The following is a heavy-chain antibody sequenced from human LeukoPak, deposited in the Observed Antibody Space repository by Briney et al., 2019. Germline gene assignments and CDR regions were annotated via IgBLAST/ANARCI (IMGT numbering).Heavy chain of an antibody. Sequence: GGSLRLSCAVSGFSFRSHWISWVRQAPGKGPEWVANIKQDGIEKYYVGSVKGRFTISRDNAKNSLYLQMDSLRVEDTAVYYCARVKGYSGSFNRDFDYWGQGTLVTVSS. CDR2: IKQDGIEK. CDR3: ARVKGYSGSFNRDFDY. CDR1: GFSFRSHW. J-gene: IGHJ4*02. D-gene: IGHD1-26*01. V-gene: IGHV3-7*01.